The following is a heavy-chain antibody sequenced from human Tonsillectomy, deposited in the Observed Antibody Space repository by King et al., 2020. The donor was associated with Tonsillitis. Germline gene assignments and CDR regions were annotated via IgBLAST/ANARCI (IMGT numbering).Heavy chain of an antibody. CDR1: GFTFSSYA. CDR3: ATDHSPEDSSGYLNY. V-gene: IGHV3-30-3*01. CDR2: ISYDESNK. J-gene: IGHJ4*02. D-gene: IGHD3-22*01. Sequence: QVQLVESGGGVVQPGRSLRISCAASGFTFSSYAMHWVRQAPGKGLEWVAVISYDESNKYYADSVRGRFTISRDNSKNTLYLRMNSLRAEDTAVYYCATDHSPEDSSGYLNYWGQGTLVTVSS.